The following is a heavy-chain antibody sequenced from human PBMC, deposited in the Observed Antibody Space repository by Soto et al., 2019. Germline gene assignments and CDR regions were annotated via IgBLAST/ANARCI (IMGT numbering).Heavy chain of an antibody. CDR3: ARDLVGALDY. CDR2: ISYDGSNK. V-gene: IGHV3-30-3*01. D-gene: IGHD1-26*01. Sequence: QVQLVESGGGVVQPGRSLRLSCAASGFTFSSYAMHWVRQAPGKGLEWVAVISYDGSNKYYADSVKGRFTISRDNSKNTLYLQMNSLRAEDTAVYDCARDLVGALDYWGQGTLVTVSS. J-gene: IGHJ4*02. CDR1: GFTFSSYA.